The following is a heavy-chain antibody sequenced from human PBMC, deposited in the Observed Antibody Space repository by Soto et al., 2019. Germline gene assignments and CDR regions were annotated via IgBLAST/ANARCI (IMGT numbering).Heavy chain of an antibody. Sequence: PGGSLRLSWAASGFTFSSYGMHWVRQAPGKGLEWVAVISYDGSNKYYADSVKGRFTISRDNSKNTLYLQMNSLRAEDTAVYYCAKDTVDTAMLYYFDYWGQGTLVTVSS. V-gene: IGHV3-30*18. J-gene: IGHJ4*02. D-gene: IGHD5-18*01. CDR3: AKDTVDTAMLYYFDY. CDR2: ISYDGSNK. CDR1: GFTFSSYG.